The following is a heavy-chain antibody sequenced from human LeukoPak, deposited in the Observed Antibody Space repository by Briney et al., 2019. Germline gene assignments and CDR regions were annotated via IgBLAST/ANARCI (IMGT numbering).Heavy chain of an antibody. V-gene: IGHV3-21*01. CDR1: GFTFSSYS. Sequence: GGSLRLSCAASGFTFSSYSMNWVRQAPGKGLEWVSSISSSSSYIYYADSVKGRFTISRDNAKNSLYLQMNSLRAEDTAVYYCARAYREYSSSAPFDYWGQGTLVTVSS. D-gene: IGHD6-6*01. J-gene: IGHJ4*02. CDR2: ISSSSSYI. CDR3: ARAYREYSSSAPFDY.